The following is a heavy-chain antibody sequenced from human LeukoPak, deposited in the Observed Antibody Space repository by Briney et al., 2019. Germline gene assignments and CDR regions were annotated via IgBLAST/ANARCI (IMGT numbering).Heavy chain of an antibody. CDR3: ARDAQRYFDWLYYFDY. J-gene: IGHJ4*02. Sequence: PGGSLRLSCAASGFTFSSYAMSWVRQAPGKGLEWVSAISGSGGSTYYADSVKGRFTISRDNSKNTLYLQMNSLRAEDTAVYYCARDAQRYFDWLYYFDYWGQGTLVTVSS. CDR1: GFTFSSYA. V-gene: IGHV3-23*01. CDR2: ISGSGGST. D-gene: IGHD3-9*01.